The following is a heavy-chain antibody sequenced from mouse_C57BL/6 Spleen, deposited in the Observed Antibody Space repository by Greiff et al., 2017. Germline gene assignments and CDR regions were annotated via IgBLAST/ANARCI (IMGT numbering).Heavy chain of an antibody. J-gene: IGHJ1*03. V-gene: IGHV1-82*01. CDR1: GYAFSSSW. D-gene: IGHD1-1*01. Sequence: QVQLQESGPELVKPGASVKISCKASGYAFSSSWMNWVKQRPGKGLEWIGRIYPGDGDTNYNGKFKGKATLTADKSSSTAYMQLSSLTSEDSAVYFCARSGGSSLWYFDVWGTGTTVTVSS. CDR3: ARSGGSSLWYFDV. CDR2: IYPGDGDT.